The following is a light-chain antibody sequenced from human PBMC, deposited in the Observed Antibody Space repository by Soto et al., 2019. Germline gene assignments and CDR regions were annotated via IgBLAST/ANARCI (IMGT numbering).Light chain of an antibody. CDR3: QQRSNWPWT. CDR2: DAS. Sequence: EIVLTQSPATLSLSPGERATLSCRASQSVSSSLAGYQQKPAQAPRLLIYDASNRATGIPARFSGSGSGTDFTLTISSLEPEDFAVYYCQQRSNWPWTFGQGTKVEIK. J-gene: IGKJ1*01. CDR1: QSVSSS. V-gene: IGKV3-11*01.